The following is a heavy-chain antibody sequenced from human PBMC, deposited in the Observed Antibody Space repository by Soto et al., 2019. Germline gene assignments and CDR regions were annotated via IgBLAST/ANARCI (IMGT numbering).Heavy chain of an antibody. D-gene: IGHD2-15*01. CDR3: ARSGYCSGGSCPKIYYFDY. CDR2: ISYDGSNK. J-gene: IGHJ4*02. Sequence: GGSLRLSCAASGFTFSSYAMHWVRQAPGKGLEWVAVISYDGSNKYYADSVKGRFTISRDNSKNTLYLQMNSLRAEDTAVYYCARSGYCSGGSCPKIYYFDYWGQGTLVTVS. CDR1: GFTFSSYA. V-gene: IGHV3-30-3*01.